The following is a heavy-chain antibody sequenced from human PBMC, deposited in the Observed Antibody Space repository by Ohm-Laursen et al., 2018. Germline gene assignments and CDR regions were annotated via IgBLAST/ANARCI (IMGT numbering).Heavy chain of an antibody. CDR1: GFTFDDYV. CDR2: ISWNSGSI. CDR3: AKENSGWFGWFFDL. V-gene: IGHV3-9*01. D-gene: IGHD6-19*01. J-gene: IGHJ2*01. Sequence: SLRLSCAASGFTFDDYVMHWVRQAPGKGLEWVSGISWNSGSIAYADSVKGRFTISRDNAKNSLYLQINSLRAEDTALYYCAKENSGWFGWFFDLWGRGTLVTVSS.